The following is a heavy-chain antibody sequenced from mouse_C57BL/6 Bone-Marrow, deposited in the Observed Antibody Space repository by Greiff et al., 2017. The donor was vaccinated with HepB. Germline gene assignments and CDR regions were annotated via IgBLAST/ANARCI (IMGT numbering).Heavy chain of an antibody. Sequence: VHVKQSVAELVRPGASVKLSCTASGFNIKNTYMHWVKQRPEQGLEWIGRIDPANGNTKYAPKFQGKATITADTSSNTAYLQLSSLTSEDTAIYYCARRGSYSNYDWFAYWGQGTLVTVSA. D-gene: IGHD2-5*01. J-gene: IGHJ3*01. CDR3: ARRGSYSNYDWFAY. CDR2: IDPANGNT. CDR1: GFNIKNTY. V-gene: IGHV14-3*01.